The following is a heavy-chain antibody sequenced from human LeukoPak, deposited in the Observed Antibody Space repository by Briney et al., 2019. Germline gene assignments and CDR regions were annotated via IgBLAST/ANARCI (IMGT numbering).Heavy chain of an antibody. CDR3: ARVGHYYGSGDYFDY. Sequence: GGSLRLSCAASGFTVSSNYMSWVRQAPGKGLEWVSVIYSGGSTYYADSVKGRFTISRDNSKNTPYLQMNSLRAEDTAVYYCARVGHYYGSGDYFDYWGQGTLVTVSS. V-gene: IGHV3-53*01. CDR1: GFTVSSNY. J-gene: IGHJ4*02. D-gene: IGHD3-10*01. CDR2: IYSGGST.